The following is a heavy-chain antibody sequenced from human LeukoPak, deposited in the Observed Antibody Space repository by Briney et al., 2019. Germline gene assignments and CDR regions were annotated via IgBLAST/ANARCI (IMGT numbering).Heavy chain of an antibody. V-gene: IGHV4-59*08. D-gene: IGHD1-26*01. J-gene: IGHJ6*02. CDR3: ARQGHKLTLVDYYGMDV. CDR1: GGSINSDY. CDR2: MYYSGSST. Sequence: SETLSLTCTVSGGSINSDYWSWVRQPPGKGLEWIGYMYYSGSSTNYNPSLKSRVTILVDRSKNQFSLKPSSVTAADTAVYYCARQGHKLTLVDYYGMDVWGQGTTVTVSS.